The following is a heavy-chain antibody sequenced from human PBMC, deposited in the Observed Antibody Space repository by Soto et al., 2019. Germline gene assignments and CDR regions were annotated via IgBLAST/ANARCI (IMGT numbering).Heavy chain of an antibody. D-gene: IGHD3-10*01. Sequence: EVQLVESGGGLIQPGGSLRLSCAVSGFTVSNNYMSWVRQAPGKGLEGVSVIYSGGYTAYGDSVKGRFTISRDNSKNTLNLQISSPSADDPAVFYWGTPAGGGGYWGQGTLVTVSS. CDR1: GFTVSNNY. V-gene: IGHV3-53*01. J-gene: IGHJ4*02. CDR3: GTPAGGGGY. CDR2: IYSGGYT.